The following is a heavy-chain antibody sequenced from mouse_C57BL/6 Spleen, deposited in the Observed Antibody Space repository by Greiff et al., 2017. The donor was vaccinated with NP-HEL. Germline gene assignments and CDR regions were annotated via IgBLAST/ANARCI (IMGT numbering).Heavy chain of an antibody. V-gene: IGHV1-42*01. CDR1: GYSFTGYY. CDR3: ASFAY. Sequence: EVMLVESGPELVKPGASVKISCKASGYSFTGYYMNWVKQSPEKSLEWIGEINPSTGGTTYNQKFKAKATLTVDKSSSTAYMQLKSLTSEDSAVYYCASFAYWGQGTLVTVSA. J-gene: IGHJ3*01. CDR2: INPSTGGT.